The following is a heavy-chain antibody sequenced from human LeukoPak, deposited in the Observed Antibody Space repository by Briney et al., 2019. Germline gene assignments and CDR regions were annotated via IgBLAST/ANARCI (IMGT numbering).Heavy chain of an antibody. CDR3: ARRPEIAAAGYFDY. Sequence: SETLSLTCTVSGGSISSSSYYWGWIRQPPGKGLEWIGSIYYSGSTYYNPSLKSRVTISVHTSKNQFSLKLSSVTAADTAVYYCARRPEIAAAGYFDYWGQGTLVTVSS. D-gene: IGHD6-13*01. CDR2: IYYSGST. CDR1: GGSISSSSYY. V-gene: IGHV4-39*01. J-gene: IGHJ4*02.